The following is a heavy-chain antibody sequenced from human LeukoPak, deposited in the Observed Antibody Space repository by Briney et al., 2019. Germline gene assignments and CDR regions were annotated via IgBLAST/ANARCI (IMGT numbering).Heavy chain of an antibody. Sequence: PGGSLRLSCAASGFTFSSYSMNWVRQAPGKGLEWVAVISYDGSNKYYADSVKGRFTISRDNSKNTLYLQMNSLRAEDTAVYYCARALDIVATILDYWGQGTLVTVSS. D-gene: IGHD5-12*01. CDR1: GFTFSSYS. CDR3: ARALDIVATILDY. V-gene: IGHV3-30*03. J-gene: IGHJ4*02. CDR2: ISYDGSNK.